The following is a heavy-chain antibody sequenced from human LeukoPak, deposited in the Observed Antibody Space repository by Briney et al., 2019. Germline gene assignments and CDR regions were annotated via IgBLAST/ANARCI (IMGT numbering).Heavy chain of an antibody. V-gene: IGHV1-24*01. J-gene: IGHJ4*02. Sequence: GASVKVSCKVSGYTLTKLSMHGVRQAPGKGLEWMGGFDPEDGETIYAQKFQGRVTMTEDTSTDTAYMELSSLRSEDTAVYYCATDRGFYDYVWGSYRRWGQGTLVTVSS. CDR2: FDPEDGET. CDR3: ATDRGFYDYVWGSYRR. CDR1: GYTLTKLS. D-gene: IGHD3-16*02.